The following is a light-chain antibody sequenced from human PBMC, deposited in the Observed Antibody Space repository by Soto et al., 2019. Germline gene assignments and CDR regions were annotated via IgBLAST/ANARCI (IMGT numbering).Light chain of an antibody. CDR3: QQGGSSPIT. J-gene: IGKJ5*01. V-gene: IGKV3-20*01. CDR1: QSVSSSY. CDR2: GAS. Sequence: EIVLTQSPGTLSLSPGERATLSCRASQSVSSSYLAWYQQKPGQAPRLLIYGASSRATGIPDRFSGSGSGTDFTLTISRLEPEDFAVYYCQQGGSSPITFGQGTDWRL.